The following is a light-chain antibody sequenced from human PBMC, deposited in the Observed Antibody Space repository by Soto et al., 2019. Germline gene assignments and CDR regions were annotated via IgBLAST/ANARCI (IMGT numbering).Light chain of an antibody. CDR2: GAS. J-gene: IGKJ1*01. CDR3: QQYGSSGT. Sequence: EIVLTQSPASRSLSPGERATLSCRASQSVSDDLAWYQQTPGQALRLLIYGASSRATGIPDRFSGSGSGTDFTLTISRLEPEDFAVYYCQQYGSSGTFGQGTKVDIK. V-gene: IGKV3-20*01. CDR1: QSVSDD.